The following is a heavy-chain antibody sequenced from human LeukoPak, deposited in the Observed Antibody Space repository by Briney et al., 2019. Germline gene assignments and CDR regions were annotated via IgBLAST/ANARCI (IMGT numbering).Heavy chain of an antibody. CDR1: GFTFSSYT. V-gene: IGHV3-21*01. D-gene: IGHD6-13*01. J-gene: IGHJ4*02. CDR3: ARDRRVYSGFDY. CDR2: ISSGSSYI. Sequence: GGSLRLTCADPGFTFSSYTMNWVRQAPGKGLEWVSIISSGSSYIHYADSVKGRFTISRDNAKNSLYLQMNSLRAEDTAVYYCARDRRVYSGFDYWGQGTLVTVSS.